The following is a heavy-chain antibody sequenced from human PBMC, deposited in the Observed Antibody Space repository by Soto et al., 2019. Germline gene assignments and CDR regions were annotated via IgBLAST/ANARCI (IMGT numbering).Heavy chain of an antibody. Sequence: GGSLRLSCAASGFIFSNYALGWVRQAPGRGLEWVSAISGSGATTYYPDSVKGRFTISRDNSKNTLYLQMNNLRADDTAVYYCTKGGIPRRYNIPKVDFDYWGQGSLVTVSS. CDR3: TKGGIPRRYNIPKVDFDY. J-gene: IGHJ4*02. V-gene: IGHV3-23*01. CDR2: ISGSGATT. D-gene: IGHD1-1*01. CDR1: GFIFSNYA.